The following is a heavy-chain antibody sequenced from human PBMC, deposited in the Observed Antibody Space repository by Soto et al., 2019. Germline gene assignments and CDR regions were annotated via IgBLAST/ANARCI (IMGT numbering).Heavy chain of an antibody. CDR1: CDSINNYY. Sequence: ETLSLTCTVSCDSINNYYCTWILHPPGKGLEWIGYIYDSGSTSYNPSLKSRLTISVDTSKNQFSLKLKSVTAADTAVYYCARGTKYYYQGMDVWGQGTTVTVSS. J-gene: IGHJ6*02. CDR3: ARGTKYYYQGMDV. V-gene: IGHV4-59*01. CDR2: IYDSGST.